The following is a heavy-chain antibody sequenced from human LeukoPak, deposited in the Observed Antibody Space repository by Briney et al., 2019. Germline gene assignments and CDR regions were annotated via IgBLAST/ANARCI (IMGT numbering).Heavy chain of an antibody. D-gene: IGHD6-13*01. CDR1: GGSISSYY. J-gene: IGHJ5*02. Sequence: PSETLSLTCTVSGGSISSYYWSWIRQPPGKGLEWIGYIYTSGSTNYNPSLKSRVTILVDTSKNQFSLKLSSVTAADTAVYYCARQAAARWFDPWGQGTLVTVSS. CDR3: ARQAAARWFDP. CDR2: IYTSGST. V-gene: IGHV4-4*09.